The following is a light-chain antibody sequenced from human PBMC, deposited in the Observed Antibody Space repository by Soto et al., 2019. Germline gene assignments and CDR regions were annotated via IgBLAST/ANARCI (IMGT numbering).Light chain of an antibody. Sequence: EIVLTQSPGTLSLSPGEGATLSCRASQSVSTYFLAWYQQKPGQAPRLLIYGESTMATSIPDRFSGSGSGTDFTLTISRMEPEDFAVYYWKQCSRTSWTFGKGTKVEIK. V-gene: IGKV3-20*01. CDR3: KQCSRTSWT. J-gene: IGKJ1*01. CDR1: QSVSTYF. CDR2: GES.